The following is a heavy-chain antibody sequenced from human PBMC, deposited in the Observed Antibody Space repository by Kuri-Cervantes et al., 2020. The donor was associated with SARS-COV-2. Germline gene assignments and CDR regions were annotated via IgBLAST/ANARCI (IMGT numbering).Heavy chain of an antibody. D-gene: IGHD3-3*01. Sequence: SETLSLTCTVSGGSISSSSYYWGWIRQPPGKGLEWIGSIYYSGSTYYNPSLKSRVTISVDTSKNQFSLKLSSVTAADTAVYYCARQTRFLEWLSLYYWYFDLWGRGTLVTVSS. V-gene: IGHV4-39*01. CDR2: IYYSGST. CDR1: GGSISSSSYY. J-gene: IGHJ2*01. CDR3: ARQTRFLEWLSLYYWYFDL.